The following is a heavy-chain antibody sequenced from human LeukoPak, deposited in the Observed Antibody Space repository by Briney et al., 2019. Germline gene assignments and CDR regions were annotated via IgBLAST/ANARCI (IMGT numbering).Heavy chain of an antibody. CDR1: GGSFSGYY. D-gene: IGHD3-3*01. CDR2: INHSGST. Sequence: SETLSLTCAVYGGSFSGYYWSWIRQPPGKGLEWIGEINHSGSTNYNPSLKSRVTISVDTSKNQFSLKLSSVTAADTAVHYCARGLRVPDYWGQGTLVTVSS. J-gene: IGHJ4*02. V-gene: IGHV4-34*01. CDR3: ARGLRVPDY.